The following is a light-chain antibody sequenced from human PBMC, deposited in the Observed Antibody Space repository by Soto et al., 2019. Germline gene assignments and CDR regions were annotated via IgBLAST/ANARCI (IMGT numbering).Light chain of an antibody. V-gene: IGKV3-11*01. CDR3: QQRSNWPRT. J-gene: IGKJ5*01. Sequence: EIVLTQSPATLSLSPGERATLSCRASQSVSSYLASYQQKPGQAPSLLIYDASNRATGIPARFSGSGSGTDFTLTISSLEPEDFAVYYCQQRSNWPRTFGQGTRLEIK. CDR1: QSVSSY. CDR2: DAS.